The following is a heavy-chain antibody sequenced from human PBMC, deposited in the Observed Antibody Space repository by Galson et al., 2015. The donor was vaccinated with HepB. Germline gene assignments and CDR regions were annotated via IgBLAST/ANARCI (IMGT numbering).Heavy chain of an antibody. CDR3: AKDSFDEFSNSGSYGNSDY. Sequence: SLRLSCAASGFTFSSYTMHWVRQAPGKGLEWVALISYDGSNKYYADSVKGRFTISRDNSKNTLYLQMNSLRAEDTAVYYCAKDSFDEFSNSGSYGNSDYWGQGTLVTVSS. D-gene: IGHD1-26*01. J-gene: IGHJ4*02. CDR1: GFTFSSYT. CDR2: ISYDGSNK. V-gene: IGHV3-30*04.